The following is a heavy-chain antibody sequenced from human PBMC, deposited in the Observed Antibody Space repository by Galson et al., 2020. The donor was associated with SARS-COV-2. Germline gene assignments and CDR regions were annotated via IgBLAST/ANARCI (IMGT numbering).Heavy chain of an antibody. CDR1: GGTINSDDYY. CDR2: TYRNQNA. D-gene: IGHD2-15*01. Sequence: SETLSPTCIVSGGTINSDDYYWSRIRQTPGKGREWMGYTYRNQNAYYNPSLKSRLMISVDTSKNPFSLKLTSVSADDTAVYYCGREYCSGAACYFDTWGQGTLVTVSS. CDR3: GREYCSGAACYFDT. J-gene: IGHJ4*02. V-gene: IGHV4-30-4*08.